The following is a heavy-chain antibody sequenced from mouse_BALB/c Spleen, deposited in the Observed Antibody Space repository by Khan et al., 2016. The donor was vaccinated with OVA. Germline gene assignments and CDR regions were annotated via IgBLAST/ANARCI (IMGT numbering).Heavy chain of an antibody. V-gene: IGHV2-6-4*01. J-gene: IGHJ4*01. CDR1: GFSLSRYN. D-gene: IGHD2-14*01. CDR3: ARAYYRYDGYYAMDY. CDR2: IWGGGGT. Sequence: QVQLKESGPGLVAPSQSLSITCTVSGFSLSRYNIHWVRQPPGKGLEWLGMIWGGGGTDYNSTLKSRRSIRKDNSKSQVLLKMNSLQTDDTAMYFWARAYYRYDGYYAMDYWGQGTSVTVSS.